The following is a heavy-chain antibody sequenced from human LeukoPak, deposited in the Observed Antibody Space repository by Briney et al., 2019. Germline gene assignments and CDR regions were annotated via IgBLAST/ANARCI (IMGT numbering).Heavy chain of an antibody. V-gene: IGHV3-23*01. CDR1: GFTLSSYA. D-gene: IGHD1-1*01. Sequence: GGSLRLSCEAAGFTLSSYAMSWVRQAPGKGLEWVSVISGSGDTTDYADSVKGRFTISRDNSKNTLYLQMNSLRAEDTAVYFCAKSRSGSANWALQIFDNWGQGTLVTVSS. CDR2: ISGSGDTT. J-gene: IGHJ4*02. CDR3: AKSRSGSANWALQIFDN.